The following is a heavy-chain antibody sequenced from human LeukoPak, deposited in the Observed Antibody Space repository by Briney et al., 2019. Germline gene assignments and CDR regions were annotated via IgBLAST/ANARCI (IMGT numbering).Heavy chain of an antibody. D-gene: IGHD3-3*01. J-gene: IGHJ4*02. V-gene: IGHV1-46*01. CDR1: GYTFTSYY. Sequence: GASVKVSCKASGYTFTSYYMHWVRQAPGQGLEWMGIINPSGGSTSYAQKFQGRVTMTRDTSTSTVYMELSSLRSEDTAVYYCARYAYYDFWSGYSSFDYWGQGTLVTVSS. CDR2: INPSGGST. CDR3: ARYAYYDFWSGYSSFDY.